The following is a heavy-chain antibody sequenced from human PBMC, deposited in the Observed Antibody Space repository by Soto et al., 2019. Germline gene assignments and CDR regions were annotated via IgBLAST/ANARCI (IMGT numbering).Heavy chain of an antibody. D-gene: IGHD6-19*01. CDR2: INPSGGST. J-gene: IGHJ1*01. V-gene: IGHV1-46*01. CDR3: ASSSSGWYKAGYFQH. Sequence: QVQLVQSGAEVKKPGASVKVSCKASGYTFTSYYMHWVRQAPGQGLEWMGIINPSGGSTSYAQKFQGRVTMTRDTSTSTVYMELSSLRSEDTAVYYCASSSSGWYKAGYFQHWGQGTLVTVSS. CDR1: GYTFTSYY.